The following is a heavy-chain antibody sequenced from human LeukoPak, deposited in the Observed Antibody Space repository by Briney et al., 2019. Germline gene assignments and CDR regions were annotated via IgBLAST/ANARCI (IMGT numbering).Heavy chain of an antibody. CDR3: ARAPITSPFYFDY. V-gene: IGHV3-23*01. D-gene: IGHD2-2*01. CDR2: ISYTGDNT. J-gene: IGHJ4*02. CDR1: GFTFSTYA. Sequence: PGGSLRLSCAASGFTFSTYAMSWVRQAPGKGLEWVSAISYTGDNTEHADSVKGRFTISRDNSKNMLYLQMNSLRAEDTALYYCARAPITSPFYFDYWGQGTLVTVSS.